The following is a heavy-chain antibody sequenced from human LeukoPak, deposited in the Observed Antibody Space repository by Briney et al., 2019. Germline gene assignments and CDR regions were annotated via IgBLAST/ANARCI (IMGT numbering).Heavy chain of an antibody. CDR1: GFTFTTYV. V-gene: IGHV3-30*18. J-gene: IGHJ4*02. D-gene: IGHD3-3*01. CDR3: AKGVTIFGVVTPFVDY. CDR2: ISYDGSNK. Sequence: GGSLRLSCAASGFTFTTYVMHWVRQAPGKGLEWVAVISYDGSNKYYADSVKGRFTISRDNSKNTLYLQMNSLRAEDTAVHYCAKGVTIFGVVTPFVDYWGQGTLVTVSS.